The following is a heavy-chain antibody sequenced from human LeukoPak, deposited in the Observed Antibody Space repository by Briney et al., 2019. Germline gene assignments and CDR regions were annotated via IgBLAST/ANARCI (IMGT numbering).Heavy chain of an antibody. V-gene: IGHV1-24*01. D-gene: IGHD3-3*01. Sequence: GASVKVSCKVSGYTFTEMSIHWERQTPGKGLEWLGGIDPESGERVYAQNFRGRVTMSEDTSTDTAYMEVSSLRSEDKAIYYCADFGVVTNWFDPWGQGTLVTVSS. J-gene: IGHJ5*02. CDR3: ADFGVVTNWFDP. CDR1: GYTFTEMS. CDR2: IDPESGER.